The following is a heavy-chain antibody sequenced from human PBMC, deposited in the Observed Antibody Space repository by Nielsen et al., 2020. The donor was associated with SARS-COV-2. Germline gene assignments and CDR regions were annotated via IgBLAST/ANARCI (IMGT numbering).Heavy chain of an antibody. Sequence: GESLKISCAASGFTFSSYTMNWVRQAPGKGLEWVSSISPSSSRTGYHINYADSVKGRFTISRDNAKNSVYLQMDSLRAEDTAMYFCARVASSWSTISYFGPWGQGTLVTVSS. J-gene: IGHJ5*02. D-gene: IGHD3-9*01. CDR2: ISPSSSRTGYHI. CDR1: GFTFSSYT. CDR3: ARVASSWSTISYFGP. V-gene: IGHV3-21*01.